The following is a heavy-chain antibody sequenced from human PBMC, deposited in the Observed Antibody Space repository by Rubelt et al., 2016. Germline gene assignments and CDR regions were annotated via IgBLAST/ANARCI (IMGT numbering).Heavy chain of an antibody. CDR3: GGGAI. J-gene: IGHJ3*02. V-gene: IGHV1-8*01. CDR1: GYAFTSHD. CDR2: MTPNSGNT. Sequence: QVQLEQSGAEVKKPGASVKVSCKASGYAFTSHDINWVRQATGQGLEWMGYMTPNSGNTGYAQKFRARVTLTRTTVISTAHMEPRSLRSEGTAVDYRGGGAIWGQGTLVTVSS.